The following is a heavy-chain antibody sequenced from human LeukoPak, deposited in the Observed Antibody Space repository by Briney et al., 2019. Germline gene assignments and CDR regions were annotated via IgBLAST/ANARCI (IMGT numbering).Heavy chain of an antibody. CDR2: IYTSGST. Sequence: PSQTLSLTCTVSRGSISSGSYYWSWIRQPAGKGLEWIGRIYTSGSTNYNPSLKSRVPISVDTSKNQFSLKLSSVTAADTAVYYCARFLYGGNRFDYWGQGTLVTVSS. D-gene: IGHD4-23*01. J-gene: IGHJ4*02. CDR3: ARFLYGGNRFDY. V-gene: IGHV4-61*02. CDR1: RGSISSGSYY.